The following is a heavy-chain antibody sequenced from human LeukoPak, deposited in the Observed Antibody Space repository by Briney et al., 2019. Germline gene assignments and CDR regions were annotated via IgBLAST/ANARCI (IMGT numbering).Heavy chain of an antibody. CDR3: ARHNGDGQSFLFDY. D-gene: IGHD5-24*01. CDR1: GGSISTYY. V-gene: IGHV4-59*08. CDR2: IYFSGRS. Sequence: SETLSLTCSVSGGSISTYYWSWIRQPPGKGLEWIGYIYFSGRSNYNPSLRSRVTISVDTSRNQFSLKLSSVTAADTAVYYCARHNGDGQSFLFDYWGQGTLVTVSS. J-gene: IGHJ4*02.